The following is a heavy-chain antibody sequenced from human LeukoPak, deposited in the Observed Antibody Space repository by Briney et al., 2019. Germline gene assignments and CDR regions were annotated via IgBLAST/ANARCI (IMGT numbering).Heavy chain of an antibody. V-gene: IGHV5-51*01. J-gene: IGHJ4*02. CDR2: IYPVDSGT. D-gene: IGHD4-17*01. CDR1: GYSFTSYW. Sequence: GESLKISCKGSGYSFTSYWIGWVRQMPGKGMEWMGIIYPVDSGTRYSPSFQGQVTISADKSISTAYLQWTSLKASDTAMYYCARQGVGTYTVTGIDYWGQGTLVTVSS. CDR3: ARQGVGTYTVTGIDY.